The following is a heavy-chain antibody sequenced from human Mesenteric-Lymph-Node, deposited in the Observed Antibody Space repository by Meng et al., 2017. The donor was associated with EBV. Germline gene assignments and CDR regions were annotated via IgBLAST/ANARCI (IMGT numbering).Heavy chain of an antibody. CDR2: INHSGST. J-gene: IGHJ4*02. V-gene: IGHV4-34*01. D-gene: IGHD2/OR15-2a*01. CDR3: ARGFLSFVRVFDY. Sequence: QGKLQQWGAGRLKPSETLSLTCAVYGGSFSGYYWSWIRQPPGKGLEWIGEINHSGSTNYNPSLKSRVTISVDTSKNQFSLKLSSVTAADTAVYYCARGFLSFVRVFDYWGQGTLVTVSS. CDR1: GGSFSGYY.